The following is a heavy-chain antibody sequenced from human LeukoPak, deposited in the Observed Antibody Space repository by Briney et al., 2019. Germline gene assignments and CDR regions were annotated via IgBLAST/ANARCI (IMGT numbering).Heavy chain of an antibody. CDR2: IYYSGST. J-gene: IGHJ6*03. V-gene: IGHV4-59*01. CDR1: GGSISSYY. CDR3: ARSYSYGPHYYYYYYMDV. D-gene: IGHD5-18*01. Sequence: SETLSLXCTVSGGSISSYYWSWIRQPPGKGLEWFGYIYYSGSTNYNPSLKSRVTISVDTSKNQFSLKLSSVTAADTAVYYCARSYSYGPHYYYYYYMDVWGKGTTVTVSS.